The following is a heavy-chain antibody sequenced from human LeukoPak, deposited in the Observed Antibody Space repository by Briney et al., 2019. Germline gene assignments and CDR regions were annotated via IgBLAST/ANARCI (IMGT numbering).Heavy chain of an antibody. J-gene: IGHJ4*02. D-gene: IGHD2-2*01. V-gene: IGHV4-38-2*01. Sequence: SETLSLTCSVSGYSFTSGHYWGWIRQPPGKGPEWIGNIYHTGSTHYNPSLKSRVTISVDTSKNQFSLKLSSVTAADTAVYHCARYCSNTSCILRGFDYWGQGTLVTVSS. CDR1: GYSFTSGHY. CDR3: ARYCSNTSCILRGFDY. CDR2: IYHTGST.